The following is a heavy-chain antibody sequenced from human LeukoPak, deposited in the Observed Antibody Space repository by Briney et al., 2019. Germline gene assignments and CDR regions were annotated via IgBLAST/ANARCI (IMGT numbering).Heavy chain of an antibody. CDR3: AEDGRSIVGATSDFDY. CDR1: GFTFSSYA. J-gene: IGHJ4*02. CDR2: ISGSGGST. V-gene: IGHV3-23*01. Sequence: PGGSLRLSCAASGFTFSSYAMSWVRQAPGKGLEWVSAISGSGGSTYYADSVKGRFTISRDNSKNTLYLQMNSLRAEDTAVYYCAEDGRSIVGATSDFDYWGQGTLVTVSS. D-gene: IGHD1-26*01.